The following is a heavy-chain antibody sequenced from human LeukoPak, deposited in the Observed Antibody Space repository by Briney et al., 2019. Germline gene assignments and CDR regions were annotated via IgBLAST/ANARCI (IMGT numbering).Heavy chain of an antibody. Sequence: QAGGSLRLSCAASGFTFSSYWMHWVRQAPGKGLVWVSRINSDGSSTSYADSVKGRFTISRDNAKNTLYLQMNSLRAEDTAVYYCAREMVSSGYYAYWGQGTLVTVSS. V-gene: IGHV3-74*01. CDR2: INSDGSST. D-gene: IGHD3-22*01. CDR3: AREMVSSGYYAY. J-gene: IGHJ4*02. CDR1: GFTFSSYW.